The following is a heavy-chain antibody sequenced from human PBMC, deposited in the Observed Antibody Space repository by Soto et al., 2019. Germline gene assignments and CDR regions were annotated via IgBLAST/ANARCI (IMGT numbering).Heavy chain of an antibody. CDR2: ISSSSGYI. CDR3: AGPATAVSDYFYYLEV. V-gene: IGHV3-21*02. Sequence: EVQLVESGGGLVKPGGSLRLSCAASGFIFRSYTMNWVRQAPGKGLEWVSSISSSSGYIFYADSVKCRFTISRANAKISLYLQTTRPRAEYAAVYYSAGPATAVSDYFYYLEVWGKGTTVTVSS. CDR1: GFIFRSYT. J-gene: IGHJ6*03.